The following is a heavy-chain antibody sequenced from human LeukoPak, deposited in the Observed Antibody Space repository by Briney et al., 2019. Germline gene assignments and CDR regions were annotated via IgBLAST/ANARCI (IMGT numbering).Heavy chain of an antibody. CDR1: GGTFSSYA. CDR2: IIPIFGAA. J-gene: IGHJ6*04. D-gene: IGHD3-22*01. Sequence: SVKVSCKASGGTFSSYAISWVRQAPGQGLEWMGGIIPIFGAANYAQKFQGRVTITTDESTSTAYMELSSLRSEDTAVYYCARNYYDSSGSDDLDVWGKGTTVTVSS. V-gene: IGHV1-69*05. CDR3: ARNYYDSSGSDDLDV.